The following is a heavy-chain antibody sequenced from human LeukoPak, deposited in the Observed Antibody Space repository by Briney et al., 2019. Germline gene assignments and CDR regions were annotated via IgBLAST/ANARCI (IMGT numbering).Heavy chain of an antibody. CDR3: ARSPSGDYEVAYMDV. CDR2: IYYSGST. CDR1: GGSISSSSYY. J-gene: IGHJ6*03. D-gene: IGHD4-17*01. V-gene: IGHV4-39*07. Sequence: SETLSLTCTVSGGSISSSSYYWGWIRQPPGKGLEWIGSIYYSGSTYYNPSLKSRVTISVDTSKNQFSLKLSSVTAADTAVYYCARSPSGDYEVAYMDVWGKGTTVTVSS.